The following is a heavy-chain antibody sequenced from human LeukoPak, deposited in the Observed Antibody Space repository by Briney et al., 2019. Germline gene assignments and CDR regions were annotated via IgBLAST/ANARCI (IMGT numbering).Heavy chain of an antibody. CDR2: IRSKANSYAT. CDR3: TRLQPRFWSGYFSDY. V-gene: IGHV3-73*01. Sequence: GGSLRLSCAASGFTFSGSAMHWVRQASGKGLEWVGRIRSKANSYATAYAASVKGRFTISRDDSKNTAYLQMNSLKTEDTAVYYCTRLQPRFWSGYFSDYWGQGTLVTVSS. D-gene: IGHD3-3*01. J-gene: IGHJ4*02. CDR1: GFTFSGSA.